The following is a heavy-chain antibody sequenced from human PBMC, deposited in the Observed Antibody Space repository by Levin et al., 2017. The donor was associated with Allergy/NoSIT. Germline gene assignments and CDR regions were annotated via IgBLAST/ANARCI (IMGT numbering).Heavy chain of an antibody. J-gene: IGHJ2*01. CDR3: ARDSSGYLLLWYFDL. V-gene: IGHV1-2*02. CDR1: GYTFTGYY. Sequence: ASVKVSCKASGYTFTGYYMHWVRQAPGQGLEWMGWINPNSGGTNYAQKFQGRVTMTRDTSISTAYMELSRLRSDDTAVYYCARDSSGYLLLWYFDLWGRGTLVTVSS. D-gene: IGHD3-22*01. CDR2: INPNSGGT.